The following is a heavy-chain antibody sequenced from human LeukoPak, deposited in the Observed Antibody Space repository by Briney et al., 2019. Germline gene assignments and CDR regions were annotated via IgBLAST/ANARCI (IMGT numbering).Heavy chain of an antibody. V-gene: IGHV4-59*01. J-gene: IGHJ3*02. Sequence: PSETLSLTCTVSGGSISSYYWSWIRQPPGKGLEWIGYIYYSGSTNYNPSLKSRVTISVDTSKNQFSLKLSSVTAADTAVYYCARVDGALDFWSGYYRVDAFDIWGQGTMVTVSS. CDR1: GGSISSYY. CDR2: IYYSGST. D-gene: IGHD3-3*01. CDR3: ARVDGALDFWSGYYRVDAFDI.